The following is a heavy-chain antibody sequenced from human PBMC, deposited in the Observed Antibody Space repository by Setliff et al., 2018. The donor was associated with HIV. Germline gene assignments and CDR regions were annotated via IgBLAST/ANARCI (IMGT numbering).Heavy chain of an antibody. CDR1: GFTFDDYA. D-gene: IGHD3-9*01. V-gene: IGHV3-21*04. J-gene: IGHJ4*02. CDR2: ITSSGSYI. CDR3: AGARDDDILTGYYPHYFDY. Sequence: ETLSLSCAASGFTFDDYAMSWVRQAPGRGLEWVSSITSSGSYIYYADSVKGRFTISRDNAKSSLYLQMNSLRAEDTAVYYCAGARDDDILTGYYPHYFDYWGQGTLVTVSS.